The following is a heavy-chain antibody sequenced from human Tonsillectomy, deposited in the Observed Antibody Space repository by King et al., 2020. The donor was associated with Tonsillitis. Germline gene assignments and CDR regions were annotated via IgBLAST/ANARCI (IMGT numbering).Heavy chain of an antibody. CDR2: ISHDGSDT. CDR3: AKGGSDPRNWYFHV. Sequence: VQLVESGGGVVQPGRSVTLSCAASGFAFSSYGMHWVRQAPGKGLEWVTVISHDGSDTYYADSVKGRFTISRDNSKNTLLLQMKSLRPEDTAVYYCAKGGSDPRNWYFHVGGRGTLVTVSS. J-gene: IGHJ2*01. V-gene: IGHV3-30*18. CDR1: GFAFSSYG.